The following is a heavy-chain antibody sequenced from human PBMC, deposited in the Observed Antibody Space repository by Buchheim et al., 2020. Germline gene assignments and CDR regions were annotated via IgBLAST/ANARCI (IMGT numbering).Heavy chain of an antibody. CDR1: GFTFSSYW. D-gene: IGHD6-13*01. V-gene: IGHV3-7*01. CDR2: IKQDGSEK. CDR3: ARISGGYSSSPYYFDY. J-gene: IGHJ4*02. Sequence: EVQLVESGGGLVQPGGSLRLSCAASGFTFSSYWMSWVRQAPGKGLEWVANIKQDGSEKYYVDSVKGRFTISRDNAKNSLYLQMNSLRAEDTAVYYCARISGGYSSSPYYFDYWGQGTL.